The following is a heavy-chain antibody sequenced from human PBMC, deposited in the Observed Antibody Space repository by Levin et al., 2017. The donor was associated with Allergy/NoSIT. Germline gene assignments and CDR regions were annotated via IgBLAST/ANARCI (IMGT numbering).Heavy chain of an antibody. Sequence: GGSLRLSCAASGFTFSSYAMHWVRQAPGKGLEWVAVISYDGSNKYYADSVKGRFTISRDNSKNTLYLQMNSLRAEDTAVYYCARESFGSGSSTDYWGQGTQVTVSS. CDR2: ISYDGSNK. CDR3: ARESFGSGSSTDY. J-gene: IGHJ4*02. D-gene: IGHD3-10*01. V-gene: IGHV3-30-3*01. CDR1: GFTFSSYA.